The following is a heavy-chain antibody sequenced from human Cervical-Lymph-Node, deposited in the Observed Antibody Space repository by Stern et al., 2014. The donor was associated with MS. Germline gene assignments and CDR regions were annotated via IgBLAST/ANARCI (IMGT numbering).Heavy chain of an antibody. CDR2: IIPIIGTA. Sequence: QLVQSGAEVQKPGSSVQVSCRASGGTFSSSDISWVRQAPGQGLEWMGGIIPIIGTANYAPKDQGRVTSPADEATSTAYMELSSLRSEDTAIYYCALGGFGHYFEYWGQGTLVTVSS. CDR3: ALGGFGHYFEY. CDR1: GGTFSSSD. J-gene: IGHJ4*02. D-gene: IGHD3-10*01. V-gene: IGHV1-69*01.